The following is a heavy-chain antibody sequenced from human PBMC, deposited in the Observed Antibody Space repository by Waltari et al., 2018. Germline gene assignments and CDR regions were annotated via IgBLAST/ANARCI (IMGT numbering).Heavy chain of an antibody. V-gene: IGHV4-59*01. CDR3: ARGGGGDWEWFDP. CDR1: GGFISGFY. CDR2: IYYTGST. J-gene: IGHJ5*02. D-gene: IGHD2-21*02. Sequence: QVQLQVSGPSLMNPSQTLSLICTVSGGFISGFYWSWVRQPPGKGLDWIGYIYYTGSTNFNPSLKSRVTMSVDTSKNQFSLKLSSVTAADTAFYYCARGGGGDWEWFDPWGQGTLVTVSS.